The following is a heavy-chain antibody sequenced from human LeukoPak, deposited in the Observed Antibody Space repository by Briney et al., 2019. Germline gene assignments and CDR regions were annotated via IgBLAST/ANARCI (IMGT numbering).Heavy chain of an antibody. CDR2: VSNDETNK. V-gene: IGHV3-30*04. CDR3: VLGHYGGLFDN. CDR1: GFTFTRYD. Sequence: GKSLRLSCAASGFTFTRYDMHWGRQAPGKGLEWVAVVSNDETNKDYGNSVKGRFTIARDNSKNTLYLQMNSLRVEDTAVYYCVLGHYGGLFDNWGQGALVTVSS. D-gene: IGHD4-23*01. J-gene: IGHJ4*02.